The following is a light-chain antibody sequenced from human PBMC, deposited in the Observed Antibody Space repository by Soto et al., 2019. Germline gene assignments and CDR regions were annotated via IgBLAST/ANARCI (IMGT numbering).Light chain of an antibody. J-gene: IGKJ1*01. CDR1: QSISSW. CDR3: QQYNSYSVP. Sequence: DIQMTQSLSTLSASVGDRVTITCRASQSISSWVAWYQQKPGKGPKLLIYKASHLESGVPSRFSGSGSGTEFTLTISSLQPDDFATYYCQQYNSYSVPFAQRTKADVK. V-gene: IGKV1-5*03. CDR2: KAS.